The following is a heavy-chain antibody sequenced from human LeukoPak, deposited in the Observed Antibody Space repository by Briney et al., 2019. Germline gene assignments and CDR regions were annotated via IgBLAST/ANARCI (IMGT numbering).Heavy chain of an antibody. CDR2: ISSSSSYI. D-gene: IGHD3-10*01. CDR3: ARFLWTPYGMDV. V-gene: IGHV3-21*01. CDR1: GFTFSSYS. J-gene: IGHJ6*04. Sequence: GGSLRLSCAASGFTFSSYSMNWVRQAPGKGLEWFSSISSSSSYIYYADSVKGRFTISRDNAKNSLYLQMNSLRAEDTAVYYCARFLWTPYGMDVWGKGTTVTVSS.